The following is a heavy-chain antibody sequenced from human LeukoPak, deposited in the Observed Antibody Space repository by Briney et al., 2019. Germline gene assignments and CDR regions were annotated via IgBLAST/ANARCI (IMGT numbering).Heavy chain of an antibody. Sequence: SKTLSLTCTVSGGSISSSSYYWGWIRQPPGKGLEWIGSIYYSGSTYYNPSLKSRVTISVDTSKNQFSLKLSSVTAADTAVYYCARLPYYYDSSGYRPYYFDYWGQGTLVTVSS. CDR3: ARLPYYYDSSGYRPYYFDY. J-gene: IGHJ4*02. CDR2: IYYSGST. CDR1: GGSISSSSYY. D-gene: IGHD3-22*01. V-gene: IGHV4-39*01.